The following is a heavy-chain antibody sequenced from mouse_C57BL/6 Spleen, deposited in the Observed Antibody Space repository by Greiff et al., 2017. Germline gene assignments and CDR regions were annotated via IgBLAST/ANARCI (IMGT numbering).Heavy chain of an antibody. D-gene: IGHD2-3*01. CDR3: AREGTIYDGDYDAMDY. CDR2: INPYNGGT. J-gene: IGHJ4*01. CDR1: GYTFTDYY. Sequence: VQLQQSGPVLVKPGASVKMSCKASGYTFTDYYMNWVKQSHGKRLEWIGVINPYNGGTSYNQKFKGKATLTVDKSSSTAYMELNSLTSEDSAVYYCAREGTIYDGDYDAMDYWGQGTSVTVSS. V-gene: IGHV1-19*01.